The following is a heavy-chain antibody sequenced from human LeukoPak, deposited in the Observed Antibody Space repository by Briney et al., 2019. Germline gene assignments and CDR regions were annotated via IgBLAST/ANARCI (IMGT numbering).Heavy chain of an antibody. CDR1: GFTFDDYA. Sequence: GGSLRLSCAASGFTFDDYAMHWVRQAPGKGLEWVSGISWNSGSIGYADSVKGRFTISRDNAKNSLYLQMNSLRAEDTAFYYCAKDRGSTYYDILTGYRGGGFAYWGQGTLVTVSS. CDR2: ISWNSGSI. CDR3: AKDRGSTYYDILTGYRGGGFAY. V-gene: IGHV3-9*01. J-gene: IGHJ4*02. D-gene: IGHD3-9*01.